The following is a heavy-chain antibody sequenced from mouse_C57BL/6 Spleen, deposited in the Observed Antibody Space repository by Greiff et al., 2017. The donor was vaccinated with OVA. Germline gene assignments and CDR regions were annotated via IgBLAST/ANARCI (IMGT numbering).Heavy chain of an antibody. CDR3: ARRNYGSSYWFAY. CDR2: ISRGSSTI. V-gene: IGHV5-17*01. Sequence: EVKLVESGGGLVKPGGSLKLSCAASGFTFSDYGMHWVRQAPEKGLEWVAYISRGSSTIYYADTVKGRFTISRDNAKNTLFLQMTSLRSEDTAMYYCARRNYGSSYWFAYGGQGTLVTVSA. CDR1: GFTFSDYG. D-gene: IGHD1-1*01. J-gene: IGHJ3*01.